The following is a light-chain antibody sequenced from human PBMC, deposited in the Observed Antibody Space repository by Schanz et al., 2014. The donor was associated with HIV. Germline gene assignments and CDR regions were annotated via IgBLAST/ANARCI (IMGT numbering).Light chain of an antibody. CDR2: ATS. CDR1: QRLSSSY. CDR3: QQYNGWPPRIT. V-gene: IGKV3-20*01. Sequence: EIVLTQSPGSLSLSPGGRATLSCGASQRLSSSYLAWYQQKRDQPPRLVIYATSTRAAGIPDRFSGTGSGTDFTLTISSLEPEDFAVYYCQQYNGWPPRITFGGGTKVEIK. J-gene: IGKJ4*01.